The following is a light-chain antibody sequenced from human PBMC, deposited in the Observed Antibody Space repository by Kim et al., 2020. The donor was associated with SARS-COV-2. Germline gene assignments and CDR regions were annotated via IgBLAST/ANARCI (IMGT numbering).Light chain of an antibody. CDR2: AAS. CDR1: QSIRSY. V-gene: IGKV1-39*01. CDR3: QQSYSTPLT. Sequence: ASVGGRVTITCRASQSIRSYLNLYQQKPGKAPKLLIYAASSLQSGVPSRFSGSGSGTDFTLTISTLQPEDFATYYCQQSYSTPLTFGGGTKVDIK. J-gene: IGKJ4*01.